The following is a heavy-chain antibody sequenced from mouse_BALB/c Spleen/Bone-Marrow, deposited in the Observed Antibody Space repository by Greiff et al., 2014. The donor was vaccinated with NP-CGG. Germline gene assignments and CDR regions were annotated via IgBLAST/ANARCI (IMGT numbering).Heavy chain of an antibody. V-gene: IGHV5-12-1*01. CDR2: ISHGGGTT. CDR3: TRHGGYYPYYYAMDY. CDR1: GFAFSSYD. D-gene: IGHD2-3*01. Sequence: EVQLQESGGGLVKPGGSLKLSCAASGFAFSSYDMSWVRQTPEERLEWVAYISHGGGTTYYSDTVKGRFTISRDNAKNTLYLQMSSLKSEDTAIYYCTRHGGYYPYYYAMDYWGQGTSVTVSS. J-gene: IGHJ4*01.